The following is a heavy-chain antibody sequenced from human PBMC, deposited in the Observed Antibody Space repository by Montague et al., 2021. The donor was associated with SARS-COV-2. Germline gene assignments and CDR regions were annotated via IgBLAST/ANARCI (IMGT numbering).Heavy chain of an antibody. CDR3: ARSYGTTVVTRAFDY. V-gene: IGHV2-70*01. Sequence: PALVKPTQTLTLTCTFSGFSRSTSGMCVSWIRQPPGKALEWLTLSDWDDDKYYSTSLKTRLTISEDTSKNQVVLTMTNMDPVDTATYYCARSYGTTVVTRAFDYWGQGTLVTVSS. CDR2: SDWDDDK. CDR1: GFSRSTSGMC. D-gene: IGHD4-23*01. J-gene: IGHJ4*02.